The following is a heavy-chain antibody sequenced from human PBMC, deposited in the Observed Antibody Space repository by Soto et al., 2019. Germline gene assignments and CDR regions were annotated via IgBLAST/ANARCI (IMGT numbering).Heavy chain of an antibody. CDR3: AQDGGGRGRLLLPYRFDF. D-gene: IGHD2-15*01. J-gene: IGHJ4*02. CDR1: GFTFDDYA. Sequence: EVQLVESGGGLVQPGRSLRLSCAASGFTFDDYAMHWVRQAPGKGLEWVSGISWNSGSIGYADSVKGRFTISRDNAKNPLYVQMKSLGAEDTAWCYWAQDGGGRGRLLLPYRFDFWGQGTLVTVSS. V-gene: IGHV3-9*01. CDR2: ISWNSGSI.